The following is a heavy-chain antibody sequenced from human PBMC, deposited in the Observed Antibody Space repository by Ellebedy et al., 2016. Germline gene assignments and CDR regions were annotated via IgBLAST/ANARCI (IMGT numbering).Heavy chain of an antibody. CDR2: ISGSGGST. Sequence: GGSLRLSCAASGFTFTSCGMSWVRQAPGKGLEWVSGISGSGGSTYYADSVKGRFTISRDNSKNTLYLQMNSLRAEDTAVYYCAKDRGYFYGDESYFDYWGQGTLVTVSS. CDR3: AKDRGYFYGDESYFDY. J-gene: IGHJ4*02. V-gene: IGHV3-23*01. D-gene: IGHD5-18*01. CDR1: GFTFTSCG.